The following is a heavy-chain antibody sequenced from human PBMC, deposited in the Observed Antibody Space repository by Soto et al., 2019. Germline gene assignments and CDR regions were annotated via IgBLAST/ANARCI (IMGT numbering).Heavy chain of an antibody. V-gene: IGHV3-21*01. CDR3: ARDHQSYYDFWSGYSHAFDI. D-gene: IGHD3-3*01. CDR1: GFTFSSYS. Sequence: GGSLRLSCAASGFTFSSYSMNWVRQAPGKGLEWVSSISSSSSYIYYADSVKGRFTISRDNAKNSLYLQMNSLRAEDTAVYYCARDHQSYYDFWSGYSHAFDIWGQGTMVTVSS. CDR2: ISSSSSYI. J-gene: IGHJ3*02.